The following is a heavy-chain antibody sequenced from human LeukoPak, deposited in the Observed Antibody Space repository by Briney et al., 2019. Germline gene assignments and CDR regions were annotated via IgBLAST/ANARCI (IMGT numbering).Heavy chain of an antibody. CDR2: IYYSGST. V-gene: IGHV4-31*03. J-gene: IGHJ5*02. CDR1: GGSISSGGYY. D-gene: IGHD3-22*01. CDR3: ARDYDSSGFRFDP. Sequence: SQTLSLTCTVSGGSISSGGYYWTWIRQHPGKGPEWIGYIYYSGSTYYNPSLKSRVTISVDTSKNQFSLKLSSVTAADTAVYYCARDYDSSGFRFDPWGPGTLVTVSS.